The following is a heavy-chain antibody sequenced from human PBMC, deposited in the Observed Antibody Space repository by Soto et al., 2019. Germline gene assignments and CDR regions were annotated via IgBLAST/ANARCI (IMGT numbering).Heavy chain of an antibody. CDR3: ARETYYDYIWGSYRPNDAFDI. CDR2: IYYSGST. Sequence: SETTSLTCTVSGESVYSYYWSWIRQQPGKGLEWIGYIYYSGSTNYNPSLKSRVTISVDTSKNQFSLKLSSVTAADTAVYYCARETYYDYIWGSYRPNDAFDIWGQGTMVTVSS. D-gene: IGHD3-16*02. V-gene: IGHV4-59*02. CDR1: GESVYSYY. J-gene: IGHJ3*02.